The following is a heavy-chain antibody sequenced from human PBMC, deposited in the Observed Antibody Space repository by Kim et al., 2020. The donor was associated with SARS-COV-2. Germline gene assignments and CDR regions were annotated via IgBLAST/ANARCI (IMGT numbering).Heavy chain of an antibody. Sequence: SETLSLTCTVSGGSINSDGFYWSWIRQHPGKGLEWIGYIYYSGSTYYNPSLKSRVTISADTSENQFSLKLSSVTAADTAMYYCARVFTHSGPSSREKYTFDIWGQGTMVTVSS. CDR1: GGSINSDGFY. J-gene: IGHJ3*02. V-gene: IGHV4-31*03. CDR3: ARVFTHSGPSSREKYTFDI. CDR2: IYYSGST. D-gene: IGHD1-26*01.